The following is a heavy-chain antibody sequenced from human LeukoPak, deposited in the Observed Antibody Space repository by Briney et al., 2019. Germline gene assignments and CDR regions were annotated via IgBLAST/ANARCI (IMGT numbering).Heavy chain of an antibody. CDR3: TRENYDSSGYYHHPIDY. CDR1: GFTVSSNY. CDR2: IYSGGST. V-gene: IGHV3-53*01. J-gene: IGHJ4*02. Sequence: GGSLRLSCAASGFTVSSNYMSWVRQAPGKGLEWVSVIYSGGSTYYADSVKGRFTISRDNSKNTLYLQMNSLKTEDTAVYYCTRENYDSSGYYHHPIDYWGQGTLVTVSS. D-gene: IGHD3-22*01.